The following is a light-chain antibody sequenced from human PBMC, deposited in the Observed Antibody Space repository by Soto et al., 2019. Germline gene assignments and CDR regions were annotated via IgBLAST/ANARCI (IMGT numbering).Light chain of an antibody. V-gene: IGKV1-39*01. CDR3: QQSYSTPYT. Sequence: TQSQCSLAASLGERGTIPCRASQTIGTYVNWYRQKSGAAPELLIYDASTLQSGVPSRFSGSGSGTDFALTISSLQPEDFATYYCQQSYSTPYTFGQGTRLEIK. CDR2: DAS. J-gene: IGKJ5*01. CDR1: QTIGTY.